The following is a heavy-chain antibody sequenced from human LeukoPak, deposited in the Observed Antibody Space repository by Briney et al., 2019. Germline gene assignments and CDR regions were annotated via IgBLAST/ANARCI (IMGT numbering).Heavy chain of an antibody. V-gene: IGHV3-23*01. CDR3: VKGRGASSGYVGDY. CDR2: ISGGGGAT. D-gene: IGHD3-22*01. CDR1: GIIFSSHA. J-gene: IGHJ4*02. Sequence: PGGSLRLSCAASGIIFSSHAISWVRQAPGKGLEWVSAISGGGGATYYADSVKGRFTISRDNSHNTLSLQMNSLRAEDTAVYYCVKGRGASSGYVGDYWGQGTLVTVSS.